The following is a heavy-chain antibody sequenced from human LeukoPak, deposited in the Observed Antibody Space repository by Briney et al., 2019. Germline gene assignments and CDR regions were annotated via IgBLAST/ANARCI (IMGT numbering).Heavy chain of an antibody. CDR2: ISGSGGST. Sequence: PGGSLRLSCAASGFTFSSYAMSWVRQAPGKGLEWVSGISGSGGSTYYADSVKGRFTISRDNSKNRLYLQMNSLRAEDTAVYYCAERPRGNYLDPFDYWGQGTLVTVSS. D-gene: IGHD3-10*01. V-gene: IGHV3-23*01. J-gene: IGHJ4*02. CDR1: GFTFSSYA. CDR3: AERPRGNYLDPFDY.